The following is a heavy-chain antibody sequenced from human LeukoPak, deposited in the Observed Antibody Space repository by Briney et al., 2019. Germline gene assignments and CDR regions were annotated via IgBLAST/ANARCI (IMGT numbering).Heavy chain of an antibody. Sequence: AGGSLRLSCAASGFTFSSYGMSWVRQAPGKGLEWVSAISGSGGSTYYADSVKGRFTISRDNSKNTLYLQMNSLRAEDTAVYYCAKDYSGSYYGGDAFDIWGQGTMVTVSS. J-gene: IGHJ3*02. V-gene: IGHV3-23*01. D-gene: IGHD1-26*01. CDR2: ISGSGGST. CDR3: AKDYSGSYYGGDAFDI. CDR1: GFTFSSYG.